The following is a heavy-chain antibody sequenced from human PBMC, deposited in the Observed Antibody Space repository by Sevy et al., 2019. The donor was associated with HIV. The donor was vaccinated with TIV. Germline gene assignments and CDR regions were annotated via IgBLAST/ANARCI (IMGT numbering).Heavy chain of an antibody. CDR3: ARGFVAAAGTYAFDI. CDR2: MNPNSGNT. CDR1: GYTFTSYD. D-gene: IGHD6-13*01. Sequence: ASVKVSCKSSGYTFTSYDINWVRQATGQGLEWMGWMNPNSGNTGYAKKFQGRVTMTRTTSISKAYMELSSLRSEDTAVYYCARGFVAAAGTYAFDIWGQGTMVTVSS. J-gene: IGHJ3*02. V-gene: IGHV1-8*01.